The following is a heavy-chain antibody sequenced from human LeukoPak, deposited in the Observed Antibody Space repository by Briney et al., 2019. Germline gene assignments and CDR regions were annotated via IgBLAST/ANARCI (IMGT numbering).Heavy chain of an antibody. CDR2: FDPEDGET. D-gene: IGHD3-22*01. J-gene: IGHJ4*02. CDR1: GYTFTGYY. Sequence: ASVKASCKASGYTFTGYYMHWVRQAPGKGLEWMGGFDPEDGETIYAQKFQGRVTMTEDTSTDTAYMELSSLRSEDTAVYYCAGVYYYDSSGYSDSQPVFDYWGQGTLVTVSS. V-gene: IGHV1-24*01. CDR3: AGVYYYDSSGYSDSQPVFDY.